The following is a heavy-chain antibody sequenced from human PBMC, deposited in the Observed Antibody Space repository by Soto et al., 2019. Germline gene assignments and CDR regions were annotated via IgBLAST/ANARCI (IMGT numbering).Heavy chain of an antibody. CDR1: GGSFSGYY. CDR2: INHSGST. D-gene: IGHD3-22*01. Sequence: QVQLQQWGAGLLKPSETLSLTYAVYGGSFSGYYWSWIRQPPGKGLEWIGEINHSGSTNYNPSLKSRVTISVDTSKNQFSLKLSSVTAADTAVYYCASGDSKGMDVWCQGTTVTVSS. J-gene: IGHJ6*02. V-gene: IGHV4-34*01. CDR3: ASGDSKGMDV.